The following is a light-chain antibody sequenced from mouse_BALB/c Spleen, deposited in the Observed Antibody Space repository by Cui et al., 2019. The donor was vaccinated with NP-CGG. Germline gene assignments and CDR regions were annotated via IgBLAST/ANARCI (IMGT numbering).Light chain of an antibody. CDR3: ALWYSNHWV. CDR1: TGAVTTINY. CDR2: GTN. J-gene: IGLJ1*01. V-gene: IGLV1*01. Sequence: QAVVTQESALTTSPGETVTLTCRSSTGAVTTINYPNWVQEKPDHLFTGLIGGTNNRAPGVPARFSGSLIGDKAALTITGAQTEDEAIYFCALWYSNHWVFGGGTKLTV.